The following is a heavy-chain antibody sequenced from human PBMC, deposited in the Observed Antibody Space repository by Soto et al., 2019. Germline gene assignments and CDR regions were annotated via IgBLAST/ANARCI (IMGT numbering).Heavy chain of an antibody. CDR2: IYATGTT. CDR1: GASISGFY. J-gene: IGHJ5*02. D-gene: IGHD1-1*01. CDR3: VRDGTKTLRDWFDP. V-gene: IGHV4-4*07. Sequence: SETLSLTCTVSGASISGFYWSWIRKSAGKGLEWIGRIYATGTTDYNPSLKSRVMMSVDTSKKQFSLKLRSVSAADTAVYYCVRDGTKTLRDWFDPWGQGISVTVSS.